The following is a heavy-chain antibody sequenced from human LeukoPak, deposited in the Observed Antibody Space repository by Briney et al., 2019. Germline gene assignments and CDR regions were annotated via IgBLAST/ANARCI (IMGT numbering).Heavy chain of an antibody. V-gene: IGHV3-74*01. CDR2: IITDGSST. J-gene: IGHJ6*03. CDR3: ARIGGGAGYKSNYYMDV. D-gene: IGHD5-24*01. Sequence: PGGSLRLSCAASGFTFSTYWMHWVRQAPGKGLVWVSRIITDGSSTGYADSVKGRFTISRDNAKKSLYLQMNSLRAEDTAVYFCARIGGGAGYKSNYYMDVWGRGTMVTVSS. CDR1: GFTFSTYW.